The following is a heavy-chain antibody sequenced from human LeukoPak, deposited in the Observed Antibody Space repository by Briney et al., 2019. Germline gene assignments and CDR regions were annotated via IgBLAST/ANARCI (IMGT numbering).Heavy chain of an antibody. CDR2: ISYDGSNK. Sequence: GRSLRLSCAASGFTFSSYAMHWVRQAPGKGLEWVAVISYDGSNKYYADSVKGRFTISRDNSKNTLYLQMNSLRAEDTAVYYCASRGYCSSTSCYYFDYWGRGTLVTVSS. V-gene: IGHV3-30-3*01. CDR3: ASRGYCSSTSCYYFDY. J-gene: IGHJ4*02. CDR1: GFTFSSYA. D-gene: IGHD2-2*01.